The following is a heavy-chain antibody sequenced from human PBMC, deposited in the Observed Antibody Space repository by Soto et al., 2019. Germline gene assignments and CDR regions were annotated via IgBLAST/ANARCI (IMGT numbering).Heavy chain of an antibody. V-gene: IGHV3-7*01. CDR1: GFTFSSSW. CDR2: IKQDGSEK. D-gene: IGHD6-13*01. J-gene: IGHJ4*02. Sequence: PGGSLRLSCAASGFTFSSSWMSWVRQAAGKGLEWVANIKQDGSEKYYADSVKGRLTISRDNAKNSLYLQMNSLRAEDTAVYYCARRITAAGAYDYWGQGTLVTVSS. CDR3: ARRITAAGAYDY.